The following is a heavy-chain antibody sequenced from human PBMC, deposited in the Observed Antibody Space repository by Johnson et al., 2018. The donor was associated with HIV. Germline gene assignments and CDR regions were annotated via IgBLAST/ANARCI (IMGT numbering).Heavy chain of an antibody. CDR2: IKSKTDGGTT. CDR3: TTAGYTFSDAFDI. D-gene: IGHD2-2*02. Sequence: VQLVESGGGLVKPGGSLKLSCAASGFTFSNAWMNWVRQAPGKGLEWVGRIKSKTDGGTTDYAAPVKGRFTISRDDSNNMLYLEMNSLKTEDTATYYCTTAGYTFSDAFDIWGHGLMVTVSS. V-gene: IGHV3-15*01. J-gene: IGHJ3*02. CDR1: GFTFSNAW.